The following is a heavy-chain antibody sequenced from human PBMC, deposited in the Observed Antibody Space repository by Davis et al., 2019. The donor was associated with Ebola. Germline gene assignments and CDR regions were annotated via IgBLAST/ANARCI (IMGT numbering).Heavy chain of an antibody. D-gene: IGHD5-18*01. V-gene: IGHV3-21*01. CDR1: GFTFSSYS. CDR3: ASQNNLGYSYGYYYGMDV. Sequence: GESLKISCAASGFTFSSYSMNWVRQAPGKGLEWVSSISSSSSYIYYADSVKGRFTISRDNAKNSLYLQMNSLRAEDTAVYYCASQNNLGYSYGYYYGMDVWGQGTTVTVSS. CDR2: ISSSSSYI. J-gene: IGHJ6*02.